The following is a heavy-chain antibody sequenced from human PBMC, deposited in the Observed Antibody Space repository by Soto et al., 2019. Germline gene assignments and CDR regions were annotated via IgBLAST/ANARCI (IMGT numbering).Heavy chain of an antibody. Sequence: QITLKESGPTLVKPTQTLTLTCTFSGFSLSTSGVSVGWVRQPPGRALEWLALIYWDDDKHYRPSLKSRLTIPKDTSNTQVVLKMTHMDPVDTATYYCAHRTGYGALFDYWGQGTLVTVSS. CDR3: AHRTGYGALFDY. V-gene: IGHV2-5*02. CDR2: IYWDDDK. J-gene: IGHJ4*02. D-gene: IGHD4-17*01. CDR1: GFSLSTSGVS.